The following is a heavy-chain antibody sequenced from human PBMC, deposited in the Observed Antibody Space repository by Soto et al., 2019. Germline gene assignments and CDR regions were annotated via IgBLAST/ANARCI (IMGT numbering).Heavy chain of an antibody. CDR1: GGTFSTNA. CDR2: IIPSLGRP. Sequence: QVQLVQSETEVKKPGASVRVSCKTSGGTFSTNAINWVRQAPGQGLEWMGGIIPSLGRPSYALKFQARLTITADASTYTAYMELRGLRSEDTAVYFCARDPTMVRQFINTFRYFEVWGRGTLVTVSS. V-gene: IGHV1-69*11. D-gene: IGHD3-10*01. J-gene: IGHJ2*01. CDR3: ARDPTMVRQFINTFRYFEV.